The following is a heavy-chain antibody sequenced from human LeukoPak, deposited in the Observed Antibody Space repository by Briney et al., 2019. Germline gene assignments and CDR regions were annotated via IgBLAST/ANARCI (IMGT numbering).Heavy chain of an antibody. CDR3: AHTSYYDSTPMFDY. Sequence: GSGPTLVNPTQTLTLTCTFSGFSLSTGGMCVSWIRQPPGKALEWLARIDWDNDKYYSTSLKTRLTISKDTSKNQVVLTMTNMDPVDTATYYCAHTSYYDSTPMFDYWGQGTLVTVSS. CDR2: IDWDNDK. CDR1: GFSLSTGGMC. V-gene: IGHV2-70*12. J-gene: IGHJ4*02. D-gene: IGHD3-22*01.